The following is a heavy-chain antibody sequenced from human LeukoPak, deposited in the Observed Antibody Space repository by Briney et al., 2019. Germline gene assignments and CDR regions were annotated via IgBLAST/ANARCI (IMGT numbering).Heavy chain of an antibody. Sequence: SVKVSCKASGGTFSSYAISWVRQAPGQGLEWMGGIIPIFGTANYAQKFQGRVTITADESTSTAYMELSSLRSEDTAVYYCARGLGIAAMSYFDYGGQGTLVTVSS. V-gene: IGHV1-69*13. CDR3: ARGLGIAAMSYFDY. CDR2: IIPIFGTA. J-gene: IGHJ4*02. D-gene: IGHD2-2*01. CDR1: GGTFSSYA.